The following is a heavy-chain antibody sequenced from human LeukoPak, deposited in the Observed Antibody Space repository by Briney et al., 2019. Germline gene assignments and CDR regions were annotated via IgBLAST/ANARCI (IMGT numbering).Heavy chain of an antibody. Sequence: GASLRLSCAASGFTFSSYAMSWVRQAPGKGLEWVSAISGSGGSTYYADSVKGRFTISRDNSKNTLYLQVNSLRAEDTAVYYCAKARGEDFWSGYYRGYGMDVWGQGTTVTVSS. J-gene: IGHJ6*02. D-gene: IGHD3-3*01. CDR3: AKARGEDFWSGYYRGYGMDV. CDR2: ISGSGGST. V-gene: IGHV3-23*01. CDR1: GFTFSSYA.